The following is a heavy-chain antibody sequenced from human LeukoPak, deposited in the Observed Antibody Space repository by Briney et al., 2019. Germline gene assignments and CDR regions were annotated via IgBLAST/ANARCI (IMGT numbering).Heavy chain of an antibody. CDR3: ARAYGGVINLDY. CDR1: GFTFSSYS. CDR2: ISSGSSYI. D-gene: IGHD3-16*01. J-gene: IGHJ4*02. Sequence: GGSLRLSCAASGFTFSSYSMNWVRQAPGKGLEWVSSISSGSSYIYYADSVKGRFTISRDNAKNSLYLQMNSLRAEDTAVYYCARAYGGVINLDYWGQGTLVTVSS. V-gene: IGHV3-21*01.